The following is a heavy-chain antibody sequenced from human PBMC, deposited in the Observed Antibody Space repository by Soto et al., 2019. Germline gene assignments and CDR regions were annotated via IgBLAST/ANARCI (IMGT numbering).Heavy chain of an antibody. CDR3: ARHPGGRGYYYGMDV. CDR1: GGTFSSYA. J-gene: IGHJ6*02. Sequence: QVQLVQSGAEVKKPGSSVKVSCKASGGTFSSYAISWVRQAPGQGLEWMGGISPIFGTANYAEKSQGRVTITADESTSTAYMELSSLRSEDTAVYYCARHPGGRGYYYGMDVWGQGTTVTVSS. CDR2: ISPIFGTA. V-gene: IGHV1-69*12. D-gene: IGHD2-15*01.